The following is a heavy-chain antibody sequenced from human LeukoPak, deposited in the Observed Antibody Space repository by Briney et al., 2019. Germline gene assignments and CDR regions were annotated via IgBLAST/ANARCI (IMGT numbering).Heavy chain of an antibody. V-gene: IGHV1-69*13. CDR2: IIPIFGTA. CDR1: GGTFSSYA. Sequence: SVKFSCKASGGTFSSYASSWVRQAPGQGLEWMGGIIPIFGTANYAQKFQGRVTITADESTSTAYIELSSLRSYDTAVYYCARDGKSAADEPPYNWSDPWGQGTLVTVS. J-gene: IGHJ5*02. CDR3: ARDGKSAADEPPYNWSDP. D-gene: IGHD6-13*01.